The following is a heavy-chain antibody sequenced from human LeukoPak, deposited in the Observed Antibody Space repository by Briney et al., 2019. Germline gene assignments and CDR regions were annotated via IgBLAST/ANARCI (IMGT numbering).Heavy chain of an antibody. CDR2: INHSGST. J-gene: IGHJ4*02. CDR1: GGSFSGYY. CDR3: ARGQRYSSSWYPFDY. D-gene: IGHD6-13*01. V-gene: IGHV4-34*01. Sequence: PSETLSLTCAVYGGSFSGYYWSWIRQPPGKGLEWIGEINHSGSTNYNPSLKSRVTISVDTSKNQFSLKLSSVTAADTAVYYCARGQRYSSSWYPFDYWGQETLVTVSS.